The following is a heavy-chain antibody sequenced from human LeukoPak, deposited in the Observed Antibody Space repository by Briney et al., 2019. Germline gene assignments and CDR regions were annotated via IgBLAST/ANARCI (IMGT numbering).Heavy chain of an antibody. D-gene: IGHD2/OR15-2a*01. CDR3: ARHRYFFDY. CDR1: GRSIISSIYY. V-gene: IGHV4-39*01. Sequence: PGTLCLTCIVSGRSIISSIYYWGWVRLPPGKWLEWLWCIYYGGRTYWKPSCKRRLTLSERTSKNQVCLKLNSVDAADRAGFSCARHRYFFDYWGQGTLVTVSS. CDR2: IYYGGRT. J-gene: IGHJ4*02.